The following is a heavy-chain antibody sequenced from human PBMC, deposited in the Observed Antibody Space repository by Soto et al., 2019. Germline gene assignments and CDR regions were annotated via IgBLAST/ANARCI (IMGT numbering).Heavy chain of an antibody. CDR2: IYSDGST. J-gene: IGHJ4*02. CDR3: ARSALGYCSGSDCYSDS. D-gene: IGHD2-15*01. V-gene: IGHV3-53*01. Sequence: EVQLVESGGGLIQPGGSLRLSCEASRFTVSGNFLSWVRQAPGKGLEWVSMIYSDGSTHYADSVKGRFTISRDIYRNTLSLQMNSLRAEDTAMYYCARSALGYCSGSDCYSDSWGQGTLVTVSS. CDR1: RFTVSGNF.